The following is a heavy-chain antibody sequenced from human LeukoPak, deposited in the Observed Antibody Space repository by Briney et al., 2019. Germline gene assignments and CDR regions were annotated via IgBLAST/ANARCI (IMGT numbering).Heavy chain of an antibody. J-gene: IGHJ4*02. CDR2: IYYSGTT. D-gene: IGHD5-18*01. Sequence: SETQSLTCTVSGGSITSGSYYWSWIRQHPGKGLEWIGYIYYSGTTYYNPSLKSRVSISEDTSKNQFSLNLSSVTAADTAVYYCARDLGQYSYIDSWGQGTLVTVSS. CDR3: ARDLGQYSYIDS. CDR1: GGSITSGSYY. V-gene: IGHV4-31*03.